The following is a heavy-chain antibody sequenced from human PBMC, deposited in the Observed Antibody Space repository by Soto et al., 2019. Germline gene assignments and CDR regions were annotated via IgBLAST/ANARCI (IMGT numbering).Heavy chain of an antibody. Sequence: ASVNVSCKASGYTFTGYYMHWVRQAPGQGLEWMGWINPNSGGTNYAQKFQGWVTMTRDTSISTAYMELSRLRSDDTAVYYCARGLEASSSWYGGKGYYYGMDVWGQGTAVTVSS. CDR2: INPNSGGT. V-gene: IGHV1-2*04. D-gene: IGHD6-13*01. J-gene: IGHJ6*02. CDR1: GYTFTGYY. CDR3: ARGLEASSSWYGGKGYYYGMDV.